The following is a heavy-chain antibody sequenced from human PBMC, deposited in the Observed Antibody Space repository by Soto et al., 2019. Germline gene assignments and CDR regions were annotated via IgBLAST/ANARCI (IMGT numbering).Heavy chain of an antibody. CDR2: INPNSGGT. CDR1: GYTFTGYY. D-gene: IGHD2-15*01. J-gene: IGHJ6*02. CDR3: ARDRGVDYYYGMDV. V-gene: IGHV1-2*04. Sequence: VKVSCKASGYTFTGYYMHWVRQAPGQGLEWMGWINPNSGGTNYAQKFQGWVTMTRDTSISTAYMELSRLRSDDTAVYYCARDRGVDYYYGMDVWGQGTTVTVSS.